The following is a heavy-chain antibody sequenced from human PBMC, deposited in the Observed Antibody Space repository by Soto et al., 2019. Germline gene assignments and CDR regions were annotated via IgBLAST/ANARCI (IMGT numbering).Heavy chain of an antibody. Sequence: SETLSLTCAVYGGSFSGYYWSWIRQPPGKGLEWIGEINHSGTTNYNPSLKSRVTISVDTSKNQVSLKLGSVTAADTAVYYCAREGAAASDYWGQGTLVTVSS. D-gene: IGHD6-13*01. CDR1: GGSFSGYY. J-gene: IGHJ4*02. CDR2: INHSGTT. CDR3: AREGAAASDY. V-gene: IGHV4-34*01.